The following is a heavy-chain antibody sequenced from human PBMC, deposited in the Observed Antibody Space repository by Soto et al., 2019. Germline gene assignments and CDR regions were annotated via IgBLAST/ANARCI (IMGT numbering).Heavy chain of an antibody. D-gene: IGHD1-1*01. J-gene: IGHJ4*02. Sequence: QVQLQESGPGLVKPSETLSLTCTVSGGAISSYYWSWIRQPPGKGLEWIGYIYYSGSTNYNPSLKSRITISVVTSKNQFSLKLSSVTAADTAVYYCARHKNGRFDYRGQGTLVTVSS. V-gene: IGHV4-59*08. CDR2: IYYSGST. CDR3: ARHKNGRFDY. CDR1: GGAISSYY.